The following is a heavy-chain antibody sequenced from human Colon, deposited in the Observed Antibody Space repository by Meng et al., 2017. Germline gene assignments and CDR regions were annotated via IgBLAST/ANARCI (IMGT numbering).Heavy chain of an antibody. CDR1: GFSLSNRGVG. CDR3: AHRTTVTAVDY. V-gene: IGHV2-5*02. D-gene: IGHD4-17*01. J-gene: IGHJ4*02. Sequence: HIPLERSCPVLVNPTQTPTLTCTFSGFSLSNRGVGVGWIRQTPGKAPEWLALIYWDDHKRYSPSLKSRLTITKDTSKNQVVLTMTNMDPVDTATYYCAHRTTVTAVDYWGQGTLVTVSS. CDR2: IYWDDHK.